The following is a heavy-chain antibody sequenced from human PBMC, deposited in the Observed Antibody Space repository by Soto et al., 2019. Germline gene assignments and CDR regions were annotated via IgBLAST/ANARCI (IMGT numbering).Heavy chain of an antibody. V-gene: IGHV3-30*18. J-gene: IGHJ3*02. CDR3: ANPYCSGGSCYYTPYDAFDI. CDR2: ISYDGSNK. Sequence: QVQLVESGGGVVQPGRSLRLSCAASGFTFSSYGMHWVRQAPGKGLEWVAVISYDGSNKYYADSVKGRFTISRDNSKNTLXLQXXSLXXXXTXMYYCANPYCSGGSCYYTPYDAFDIWGQGTMVTVSS. CDR1: GFTFSSYG. D-gene: IGHD2-15*01.